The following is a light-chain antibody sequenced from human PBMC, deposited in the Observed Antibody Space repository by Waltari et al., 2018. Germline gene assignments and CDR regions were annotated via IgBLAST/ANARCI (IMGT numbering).Light chain of an antibody. CDR1: RLHVRGLVC. Sequence: QSAQSQPSPVSAPPEHSVTPPCPTARLHVRGLVCFPWYQQHPGKAPKLIIRDVNNRPSGFSNRFSGSKSGNTASLTISGLQAEDEADYYCSSYSTSSSLILFGEGTKVTVL. CDR3: SSYSTSSSLIL. CDR2: DVN. J-gene: IGLJ2*01. V-gene: IGLV2-14*03.